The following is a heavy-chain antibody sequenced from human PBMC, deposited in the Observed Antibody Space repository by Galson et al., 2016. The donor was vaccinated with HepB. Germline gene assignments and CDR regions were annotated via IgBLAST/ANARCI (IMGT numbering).Heavy chain of an antibody. Sequence: SLRLSCAASEFAVSSNYMSWVRQAPGKGLEWVSVIYSGGRTYYVDSVKDRFTISRDDSKNTLYLQMNSPRAEDTAVYYCARDKASFGDLGWYFDLWGRGTLVTVSS. V-gene: IGHV3-53*01. CDR3: ARDKASFGDLGWYFDL. CDR2: IYSGGRT. CDR1: EFAVSSNY. D-gene: IGHD3-16*01. J-gene: IGHJ2*01.